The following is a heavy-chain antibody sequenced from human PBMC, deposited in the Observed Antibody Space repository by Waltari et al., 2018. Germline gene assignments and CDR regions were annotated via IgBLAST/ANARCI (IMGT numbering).Heavy chain of an antibody. D-gene: IGHD2-8*01. CDR1: GYTFTGYY. CDR3: ARVGGYCTNGVCYGADY. V-gene: IGHV1-2*04. CDR2: INPNSGGT. J-gene: IGHJ4*02. Sequence: VQLVQSGAEVKKPGASVKVSCKASGYTFTGYYMHWVRQAPGQGLEWMGWINPNSGGTNYAQKFQGWVTMTRDTSISTAYMELSRLRSDDTAVYYCARVGGYCTNGVCYGADYWGQGTLVTVSS.